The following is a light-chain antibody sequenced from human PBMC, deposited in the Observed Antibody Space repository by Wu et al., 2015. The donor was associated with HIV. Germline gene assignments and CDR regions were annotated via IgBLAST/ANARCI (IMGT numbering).Light chain of an antibody. CDR3: QQYGRSPLT. CDR1: ETVSGNK. J-gene: IGKJ3*01. CDR2: GAS. V-gene: IGKV3-20*01. Sequence: EIVLTQSPATLSLSPGERATLSCRASETVSGNKLAWLQQKPGQAPRLLISGASKRATGIPDRFSGSGSGTDFTLTISRLEPEDFGVYYCQQYGRSPLTFGPGTKVEIK.